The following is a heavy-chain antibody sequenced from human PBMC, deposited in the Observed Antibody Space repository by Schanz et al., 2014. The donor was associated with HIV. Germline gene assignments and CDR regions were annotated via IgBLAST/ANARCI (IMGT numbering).Heavy chain of an antibody. CDR3: ARVQLGYDSRERYGMDV. CDR1: GGSISSGDYY. Sequence: QVQLQASGPGLVKPSQTLSLTCTVSGGSISSGDYYWSWIRQHPGKGLEWIGYIYYSGSTYYNPSLKSRVTISVDTSKNQFSLKLSSVTAADTAVYYCARVQLGYDSRERYGMDVWGQGTTVTVSS. CDR2: IYYSGST. V-gene: IGHV4-31*03. J-gene: IGHJ6*02. D-gene: IGHD3-22*01.